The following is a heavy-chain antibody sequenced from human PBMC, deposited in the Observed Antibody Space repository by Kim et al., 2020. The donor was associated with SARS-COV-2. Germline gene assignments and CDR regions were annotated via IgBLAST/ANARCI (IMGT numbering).Heavy chain of an antibody. Sequence: GGSLRLSCAASGFTFSSYAMSWVRQAPGKGLEWVSAISGSGGSTYYADSVKGRFTISRDNSKNTLYLQMNSLRAEDTAVYYCAKSSGTAAGNIYYGMDVWGQGTTVTVSS. CDR2: ISGSGGST. V-gene: IGHV3-23*01. CDR3: AKSSGTAAGNIYYGMDV. D-gene: IGHD6-13*01. J-gene: IGHJ6*02. CDR1: GFTFSSYA.